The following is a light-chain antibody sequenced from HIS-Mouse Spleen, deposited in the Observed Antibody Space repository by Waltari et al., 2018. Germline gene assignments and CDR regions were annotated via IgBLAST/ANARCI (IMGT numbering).Light chain of an antibody. CDR2: KAS. CDR1: QSISNW. J-gene: IGKJ1*01. CDR3: QQYRT. Sequence: DIQMTQSPSTLSASVGDRVTIPCRASQSISNWLALYQQKPGKATKLLIYKASSLESGVPSRLSGSGSGTEFTLTISSLQPDDFATYYCQQYRTFGQGTKVEIK. V-gene: IGKV1-5*03.